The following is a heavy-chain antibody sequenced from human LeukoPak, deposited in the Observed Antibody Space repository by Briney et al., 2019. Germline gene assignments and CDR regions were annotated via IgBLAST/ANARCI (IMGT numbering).Heavy chain of an antibody. J-gene: IGHJ4*02. CDR1: GFTFSSYA. V-gene: IGHV3-23*01. CDR3: AKGYHISSGWYECFY. CDR2: ISGSGGST. Sequence: GRSLRLSCAASGFTFSSYAMSWVRQAPGKGLEWVSAISGSGGSTYYADSVKGRFTISRDNSKNTLYLQMNSLRAEDTAVYYCAKGYHISSGWYECFYWGQGTLVTVSS. D-gene: IGHD6-19*01.